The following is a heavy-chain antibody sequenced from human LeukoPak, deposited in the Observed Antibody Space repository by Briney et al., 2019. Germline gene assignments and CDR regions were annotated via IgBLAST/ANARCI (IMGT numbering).Heavy chain of an antibody. V-gene: IGHV4-59*01. J-gene: IGHJ4*02. Sequence: SETLSLTCTVSGGSIRGYYCNWLRQPPGEGLEWIGFIYSSGSTAYNPSLKSRVTISLDTSKNQFSLKLSSVTAADTAVYYCATGGYGSGSYYRVDYWGQGTLVTVSS. CDR2: IYSSGST. CDR1: GGSIRGYY. D-gene: IGHD3-10*01. CDR3: ATGGYGSGSYYRVDY.